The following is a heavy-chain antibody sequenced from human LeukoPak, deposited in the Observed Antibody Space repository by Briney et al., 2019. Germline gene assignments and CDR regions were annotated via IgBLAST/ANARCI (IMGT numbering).Heavy chain of an antibody. J-gene: IGHJ4*02. Sequence: EASVKVSCKASGGTFSSYAISWVRQAPGQVLEWMGRIIPILGIANYAQKFQGRVTITADKSTSTAYMELSSLRSEDTAVYYCARRDRGYSYWGQGTLVTVSS. CDR1: GGTFSSYA. V-gene: IGHV1-69*04. CDR2: IIPILGIA. CDR3: ARRDRGYSY. D-gene: IGHD5-18*01.